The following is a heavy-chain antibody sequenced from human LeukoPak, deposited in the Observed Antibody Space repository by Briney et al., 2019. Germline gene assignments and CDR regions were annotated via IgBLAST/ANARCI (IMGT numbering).Heavy chain of an antibody. CDR2: IFYTGRA. Sequence: SETLSLTCTVSRGSISPDHCAWIRQPSGKGLEWIGYIFYTGRAKYNPSLGGRATLTVDMSKNQVSLKLSSVTAADTAMYYCARLVDGANTRVDSWGQGTLVTVSS. J-gene: IGHJ4*02. D-gene: IGHD4/OR15-4a*01. V-gene: IGHV4-59*08. CDR1: RGSISPDH. CDR3: ARLVDGANTRVDS.